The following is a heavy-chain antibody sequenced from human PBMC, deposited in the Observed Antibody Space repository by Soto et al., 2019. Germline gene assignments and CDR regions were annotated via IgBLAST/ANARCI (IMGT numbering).Heavy chain of an antibody. V-gene: IGHV4-61*01. CDR2: LYYSGST. Sequence: SETRSLTCSVSGGSVSSRNYYWIWIRQPPGKGLEWIGYLYYSGSTNYNPSLKSRVTTSADASKNQFSLKLSSVTAADTAVYYCARGWLPSPNLRFDPWGQGILVTVSS. J-gene: IGHJ5*02. CDR1: GGSVSSRNYY. D-gene: IGHD3-22*01. CDR3: ARGWLPSPNLRFDP.